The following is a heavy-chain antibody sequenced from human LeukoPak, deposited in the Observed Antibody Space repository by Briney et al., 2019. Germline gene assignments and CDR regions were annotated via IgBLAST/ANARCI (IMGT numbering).Heavy chain of an antibody. CDR2: IKSKTDGGTT. CDR3: TTDPLDYYRSVEAFDI. Sequence: GGSLRLSCAASGFTFSNAWMSWVRQAPGKGLEWVGRIKSKTDGGTTDYAAPVKGRFTISRDDSKSTLYLQMNSLKTEDTAVYYCTTDPLDYYRSVEAFDIWGQGTMVTVSS. CDR1: GFTFSNAW. D-gene: IGHD3-10*01. V-gene: IGHV3-15*01. J-gene: IGHJ3*02.